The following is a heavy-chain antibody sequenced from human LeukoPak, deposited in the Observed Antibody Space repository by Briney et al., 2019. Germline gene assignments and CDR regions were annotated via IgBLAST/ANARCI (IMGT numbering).Heavy chain of an antibody. V-gene: IGHV1-8*01. CDR3: ARGIEAGYDY. D-gene: IGHD5-12*01. CDR1: GYTFTSYD. CDR2: MNPTSGNT. Sequence: GASVKVSCKASGYTFTSYDINWVRQASGQGLEWMGWMNPTSGNTGYAQKLQGRVTMTRDTSITTAYMELSSLGSEDTAVYFCARGIEAGYDYWGQGTLVTVSS. J-gene: IGHJ4*02.